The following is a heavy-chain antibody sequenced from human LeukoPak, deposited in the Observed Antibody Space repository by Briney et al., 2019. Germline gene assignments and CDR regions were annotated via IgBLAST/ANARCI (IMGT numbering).Heavy chain of an antibody. CDR3: VSSFSSGSCYRYKDY. V-gene: IGHV3-74*01. D-gene: IGHD2-2*02. J-gene: IGHJ4*02. CDR2: VNGDMTST. Sequence: GGSLRLSCATSGFTFSSFWMHWVREVPGKGLVWVSRVNGDMTSTSYAESMQGPFTIARDNAKNTLNLYMNSLRGDDTAIYCCVSSFSSGSCYRYKDYWGQGTLVTVSA. CDR1: GFTFSSFW.